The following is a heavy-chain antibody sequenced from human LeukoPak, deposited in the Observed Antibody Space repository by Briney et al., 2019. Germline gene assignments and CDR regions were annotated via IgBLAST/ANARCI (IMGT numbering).Heavy chain of an antibody. Sequence: ASVKVSCTASGYTFTRHYMHWVRQAPGQGLEWMGIINPSGGSASYAQKFQGRVAMTRDTSTSTVYMELSSLRSEDTAVYYCARGEVYDISIDYWGQGTLVTVSS. V-gene: IGHV1-46*01. J-gene: IGHJ4*02. CDR3: ARGEVYDISIDY. CDR2: INPSGGSA. D-gene: IGHD3-9*01. CDR1: GYTFTRHY.